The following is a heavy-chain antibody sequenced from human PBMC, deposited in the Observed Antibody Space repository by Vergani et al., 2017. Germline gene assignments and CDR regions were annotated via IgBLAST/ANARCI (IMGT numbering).Heavy chain of an antibody. CDR2: IFPSGNS. CDR3: ARASLRALVGYYYYMDV. CDR1: GDSITNGGFS. Sequence: QLQLQESGSGLVKPSQTLSLTCAVSGDSITNGGFSWNWIRQPPGKGPEWIGYIFPSGNSDYNPSLKNRVSISLDKSKNEFSLWVNSVTAADTAVYFCARASLRALVGYYYYMDVWGKGKTVVVSS. D-gene: IGHD3-16*02. V-gene: IGHV4-30-2*01. J-gene: IGHJ6*03.